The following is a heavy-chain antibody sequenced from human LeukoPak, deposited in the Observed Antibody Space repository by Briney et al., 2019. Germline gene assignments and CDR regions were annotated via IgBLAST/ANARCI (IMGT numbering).Heavy chain of an antibody. CDR2: ISKSGTYI. V-gene: IGHV3-21*01. D-gene: IGHD2-2*01. Sequence: SGGSLRLSCAASGLTFRDYTMNWVRQAPGKGLEWVSAISKSGTYIKYADSVKGRFTVSRDNAKNSLFLQMNSLRVEDTAVYYCAIEVVIVVEPAANTIDYWGQGTRVTVSS. J-gene: IGHJ4*02. CDR1: GLTFRDYT. CDR3: AIEVVIVVEPAANTIDY.